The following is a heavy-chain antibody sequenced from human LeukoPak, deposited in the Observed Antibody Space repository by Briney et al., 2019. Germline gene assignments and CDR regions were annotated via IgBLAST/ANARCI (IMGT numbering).Heavy chain of an antibody. D-gene: IGHD3-3*01. Sequence: PSETLSLTCTVSGGSISSYYWSWIRQPPGKGLEWIGYIYYSGSTNYNPSLKSRVTISVDTSKNQFSLKLSSVTAADTAVYYCASVMPRSGVDYWGQGTLVTVSS. CDR3: ASVMPRSGVDY. J-gene: IGHJ4*02. CDR1: GGSISSYY. CDR2: IYYSGST. V-gene: IGHV4-59*08.